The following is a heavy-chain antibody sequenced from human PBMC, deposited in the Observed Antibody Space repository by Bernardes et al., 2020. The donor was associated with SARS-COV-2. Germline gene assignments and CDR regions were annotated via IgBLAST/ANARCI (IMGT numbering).Heavy chain of an antibody. D-gene: IGHD3-10*01. CDR1: GGSISSGSYY. CDR2: IYTSGST. CDR3: ARGGTYYGSGSYASYYYYGMDV. Sequence: SETLSLTCTVSGGSISSGSYYWSWIRQPAGKGLEWIGRIYTSGSTNYNPSLKSRVTISVDTSKKQFSLKLSSVTAADTAVYYCARGGTYYGSGSYASYYYYGMDVWGQGTTVTVSS. V-gene: IGHV4-61*02. J-gene: IGHJ6*02.